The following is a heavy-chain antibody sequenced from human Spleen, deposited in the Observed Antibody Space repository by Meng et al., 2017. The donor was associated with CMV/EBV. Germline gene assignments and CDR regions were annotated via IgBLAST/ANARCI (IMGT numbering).Heavy chain of an antibody. V-gene: IGHV3-48*03. D-gene: IGHD2-2*02. CDR3: ARGPYCSTTTCYSELDF. CDR2: ISGGGITT. CDR1: GFTLSTYE. Sequence: GGSLRLSCAASGFTLSTYEMNWVRQAPGKGLEWISYISGGGITTYYADSVKGRFIVSRDHAENSLYLQMSSLRAEDTAMYYCARGPYCSTTTCYSELDFWGQGTLVTVSS. J-gene: IGHJ4*02.